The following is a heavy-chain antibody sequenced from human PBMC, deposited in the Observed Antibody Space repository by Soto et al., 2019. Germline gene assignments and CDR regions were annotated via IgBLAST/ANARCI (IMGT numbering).Heavy chain of an antibody. Sequence: ASVKVSCKASGYTFTSYGISWVRQAPGQGLEWMGWISAYNGNTNYAQKLQGRVTMTTDTSTSTAYMELRSLRSDDTAVYYCASGPRWLSRPLTYRMDGWGQGNTVTVSS. CDR1: GYTFTSYG. V-gene: IGHV1-18*01. D-gene: IGHD3-22*01. CDR2: ISAYNGNT. J-gene: IGHJ6*02. CDR3: ASGPRWLSRPLTYRMDG.